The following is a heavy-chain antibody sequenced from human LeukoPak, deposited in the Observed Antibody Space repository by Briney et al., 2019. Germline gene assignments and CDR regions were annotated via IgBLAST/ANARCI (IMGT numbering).Heavy chain of an antibody. CDR1: GFVFSSYA. D-gene: IGHD3-10*01. V-gene: IGHV3-48*01. CDR3: ARDKKGIDY. Sequence: GGSLRLSCAASGFVFSSYAMNWVRQAPGKGLEWISYISSDSGTIYYADSMKGRFTISRDNARNSLYLQMNSLRAEDTAVYYCARDKKGIDYWGQGTLVTVSS. CDR2: ISSDSGTI. J-gene: IGHJ4*02.